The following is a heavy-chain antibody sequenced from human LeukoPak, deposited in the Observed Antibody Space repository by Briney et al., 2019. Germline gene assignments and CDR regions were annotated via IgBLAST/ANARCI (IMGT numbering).Heavy chain of an antibody. V-gene: IGHV3-23*01. CDR3: AKANPTPRGVNFDY. D-gene: IGHD3-10*01. J-gene: IGHJ4*02. CDR1: GFTFSSSA. Sequence: GGSLRLSCAASGFTFSSSAISWVRQAPGKGLEWLSTINSGGDATYYADSVTGRFTISSDTSQNTLYLQMNSLRTEDTAVYYCAKANPTPRGVNFDYWGQGTLVTVSS. CDR2: INSGGDAT.